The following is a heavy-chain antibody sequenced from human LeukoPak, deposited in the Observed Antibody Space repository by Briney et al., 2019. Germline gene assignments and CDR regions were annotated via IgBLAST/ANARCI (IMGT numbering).Heavy chain of an antibody. CDR2: IHYSGTT. Sequence: SETLSLTCTVSGGSMSGYYWSWIRQPPGRGLEWIAYIHYSGTTNYNPPLKSRVTISVDTSKNQFSLKLSSVTAADTAVYYCASSSSTSGWYQRVYYFDYWGQGTLVTVSS. CDR3: ASSSSTSGWYQRVYYFDY. V-gene: IGHV4-59*01. CDR1: GGSMSGYY. D-gene: IGHD6-19*01. J-gene: IGHJ4*02.